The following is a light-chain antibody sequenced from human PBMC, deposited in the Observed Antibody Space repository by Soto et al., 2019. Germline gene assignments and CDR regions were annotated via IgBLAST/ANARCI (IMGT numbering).Light chain of an antibody. CDR2: WAS. CDR1: QSVFYTSNSRNY. CDR3: QHYYSIPLT. V-gene: IGKV4-1*01. J-gene: IGKJ4*01. Sequence: DIVMTQSPDSLAVSLGERATINCKSSQSVFYTSNSRNYLAWYQQRPGQAPKLLISWASTREFGVPDRFSGSGSGTDFTLTISGLQAEDVAVYYCQHYYSIPLTFGGGTKVEIK.